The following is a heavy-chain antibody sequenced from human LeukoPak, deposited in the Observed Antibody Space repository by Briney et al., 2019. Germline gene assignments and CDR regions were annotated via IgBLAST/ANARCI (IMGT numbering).Heavy chain of an antibody. CDR3: ARRTPPDYYDSSGYSSHFDY. CDR2: IYYSGST. J-gene: IGHJ4*02. D-gene: IGHD3-22*01. Sequence: SSETPSLTCTVSGGSISSYYWSWIRQPPGKGLEWIGYIYYSGSTNYNPSLKSRVTILVDTSKNQFSLKLSSVTAADTAVYYCARRTPPDYYDSSGYSSHFDYWGQGTLVTVSS. V-gene: IGHV4-59*01. CDR1: GGSISSYY.